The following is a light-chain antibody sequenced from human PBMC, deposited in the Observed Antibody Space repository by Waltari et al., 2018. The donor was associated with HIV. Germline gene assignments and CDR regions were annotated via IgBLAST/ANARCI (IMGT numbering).Light chain of an antibody. CDR1: NIGSKS. V-gene: IGLV3-21*02. CDR2: DDI. J-gene: IGLJ2*01. Sequence: SYVPTQPPSVSVAPGQTVRITCGGNNIGSKSVHWYQQKPGQAPVLVIYDDIGRPSGIPERFSGSNSGNTATLTISRVEAGDETDYYCQVWDSSSDHLFGGGTKVTVL. CDR3: QVWDSSSDHL.